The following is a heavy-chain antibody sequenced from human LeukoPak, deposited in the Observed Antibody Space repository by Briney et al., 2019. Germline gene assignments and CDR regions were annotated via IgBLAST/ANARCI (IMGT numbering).Heavy chain of an antibody. CDR3: AKESDDYIWGSHRY. D-gene: IGHD3-16*01. J-gene: IGHJ4*02. Sequence: GRSLRLSCAASGFTFSSYAMHWVRQAPGKGLEWVAVISYDGSNKYYADSVKGRFTISRDNSKNTLYLQMNSLRAEDTAVYYCAKESDDYIWGSHRYWGQGTLVTVSS. CDR1: GFTFSSYA. CDR2: ISYDGSNK. V-gene: IGHV3-30-3*01.